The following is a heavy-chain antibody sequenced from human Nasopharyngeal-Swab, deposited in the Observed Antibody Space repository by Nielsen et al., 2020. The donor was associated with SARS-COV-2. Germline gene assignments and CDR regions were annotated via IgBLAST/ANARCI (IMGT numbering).Heavy chain of an antibody. D-gene: IGHD3-22*01. V-gene: IGHV1-69*10. CDR2: IIPILGIA. J-gene: IGHJ4*02. Sequence: SVKVSCKASGGTFSSYAISWVRQAPGQGLEWMGGIIPILGIANYAQKFQGRATITADKSTSTAYMELSSLRSEDTAVYYCARDLIAMIVVNGGVYFDYWGQGTLVTVSS. CDR3: ARDLIAMIVVNGGVYFDY. CDR1: GGTFSSYA.